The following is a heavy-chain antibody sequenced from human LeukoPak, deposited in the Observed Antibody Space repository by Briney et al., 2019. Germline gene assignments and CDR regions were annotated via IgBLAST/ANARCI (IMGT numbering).Heavy chain of an antibody. CDR2: ISSSGTTI. CDR1: GSTFSDHY. Sequence: GGSLRLSCAASGSTFSDHYMSWIRQAPGKGLEWLSYISSSGTTIYYTDSVKGRFTISRDNAKNSLYLQMNSLRAEDTAVYYCARGIRQYAKSYFDYWGQGTLVTVSS. D-gene: IGHD4-11*01. CDR3: ARGIRQYAKSYFDY. V-gene: IGHV3-11*01. J-gene: IGHJ4*02.